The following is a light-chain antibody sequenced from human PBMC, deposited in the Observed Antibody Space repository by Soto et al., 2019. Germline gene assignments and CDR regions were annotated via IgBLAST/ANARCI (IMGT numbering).Light chain of an antibody. Sequence: QSVLTQPASVSGSPGQSITISCTGTSSDVGDYNYVSWYQQHPGKAPKLMIYEVSNRPSGVSNRFSGSKSGNTASLTISGLQAEDEADYYCSSYTGSSPYVFGTGTKVTVL. CDR3: SSYTGSSPYV. CDR2: EVS. CDR1: SSDVGDYNY. J-gene: IGLJ1*01. V-gene: IGLV2-14*01.